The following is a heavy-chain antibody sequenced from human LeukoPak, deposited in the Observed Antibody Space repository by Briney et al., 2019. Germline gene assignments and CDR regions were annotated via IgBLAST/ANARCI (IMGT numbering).Heavy chain of an antibody. V-gene: IGHV3-53*01. CDR1: GFTVSSNY. D-gene: IGHD3-22*01. J-gene: IGHJ4*02. Sequence: GGSLRLSCAASGFTVSSNYMSWVRQAPGKGLGWVSVIYSGGRTYYADSVKGRFTISRDNSKNTQYLQMNSLRAEDTAVYYCARDQQNYYDSGGYFDYWGQGTLVTVSS. CDR3: ARDQQNYYDSGGYFDY. CDR2: IYSGGRT.